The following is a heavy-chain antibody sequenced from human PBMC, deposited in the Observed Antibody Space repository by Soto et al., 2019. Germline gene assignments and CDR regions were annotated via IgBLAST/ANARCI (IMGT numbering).Heavy chain of an antibody. CDR2: INPSGDST. Sequence: QVQLVQSGAEVTKPGASVKISCKTSGRTSPPYNVHWVRQAPGQGLEWMGIINPSGDSTTYAQNFQGRVSMTRDSSTTTVFMELRSLTSEDTAMYYCARDRATDHNWFDPWGQGTLVTVSS. CDR1: GRTSPPYN. CDR3: ARDRATDHNWFDP. J-gene: IGHJ5*02. V-gene: IGHV1-46*01.